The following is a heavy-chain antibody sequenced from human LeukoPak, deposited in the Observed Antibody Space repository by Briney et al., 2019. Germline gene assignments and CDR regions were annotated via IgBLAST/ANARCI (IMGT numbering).Heavy chain of an antibody. CDR2: IYYSGST. V-gene: IGHV4-59*01. Sequence: PSETLSLTCTVSGGSISNYFWSWIRQPPGKGLESIGYIYYSGSTSYNSSLKSRVTISVDTSKNQFSLKLSSVTAADTAVYYCARTEESGYSYVYFGYYYYMDVWGKGTTVTVSS. J-gene: IGHJ6*03. D-gene: IGHD5-18*01. CDR3: ARTEESGYSYVYFGYYYYMDV. CDR1: GGSISNYF.